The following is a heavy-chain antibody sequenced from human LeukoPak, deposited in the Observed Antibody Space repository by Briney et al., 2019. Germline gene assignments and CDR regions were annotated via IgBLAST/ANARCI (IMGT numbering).Heavy chain of an antibody. V-gene: IGHV2-70*04. J-gene: IGHJ4*02. CDR2: TDLDDDK. CDR1: GCERSTDGRG. CDR3: ARTLSGTTFDY. Sequence: SGPALVNPTQTPTLTCTLSGCERSTDGRGVSWIRQPPGKALECLARTDLDDDKFYSTSLKTRLSISKATSKNQVVLTMTNMDPVDTATYYCARTLSGTTFDYWGQGTLVTVSS. D-gene: IGHD1-7*01.